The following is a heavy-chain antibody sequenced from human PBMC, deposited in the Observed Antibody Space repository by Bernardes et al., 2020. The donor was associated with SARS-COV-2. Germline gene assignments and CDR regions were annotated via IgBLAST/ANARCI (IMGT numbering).Heavy chain of an antibody. V-gene: IGHV4-4*07. CDR3: ARDLGITIFGVVYYYYGMDV. CDR1: GGSISSYY. Sequence: SEPLSLTCSVSGGSISSYYWSWIRQPAGKGLEWIGRIYTSGSTNYNPSLKSRVTMSVDTSKNQFSLKLSSVTAADTAVYYCARDLGITIFGVVYYYYGMDVWGQGTTVTVSS. J-gene: IGHJ6*02. D-gene: IGHD3-3*01. CDR2: IYTSGST.